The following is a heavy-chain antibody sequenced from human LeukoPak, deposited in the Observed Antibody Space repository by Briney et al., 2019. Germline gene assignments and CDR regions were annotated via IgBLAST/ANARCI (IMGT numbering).Heavy chain of an antibody. J-gene: IGHJ4*02. CDR3: ARVNPYDYVWGSYRYLYYFDY. V-gene: IGHV1-2*02. Sequence: GASVKVSCKASGYTFTGYYMHWVRQAPGQGLEWMGWINPNSGGTNYAQKFQGRVTMTRDTSISTAYMELSRLRSDDTAVYYCARVNPYDYVWGSYRYLYYFDYWGQGTLVTVSS. CDR2: INPNSGGT. CDR1: GYTFTGYY. D-gene: IGHD3-16*02.